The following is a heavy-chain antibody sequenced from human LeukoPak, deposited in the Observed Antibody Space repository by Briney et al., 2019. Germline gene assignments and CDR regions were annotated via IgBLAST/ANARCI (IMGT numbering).Heavy chain of an antibody. J-gene: IGHJ4*02. CDR3: ARGIQQLLAFDY. Sequence: GGSLRLSCSASGVTFSCYVMSWVRQAPGKGLEGVSAISGSGDSTYYADSVKGRFTISRDNSKNTLYLQMNSLRTEDTAVYYCARGIQQLLAFDYWGQGTLVTVSS. CDR1: GVTFSCYV. CDR2: ISGSGDST. V-gene: IGHV3-23*01. D-gene: IGHD6-13*01.